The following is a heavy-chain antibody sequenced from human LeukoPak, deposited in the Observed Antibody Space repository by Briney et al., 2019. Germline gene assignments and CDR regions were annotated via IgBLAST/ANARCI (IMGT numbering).Heavy chain of an antibody. V-gene: IGHV3-30*04. CDR2: ISYDGSNK. CDR1: GFTFSSYA. Sequence: GGSLRLSCAASGFTFSSYAMHWVRQTPGKGLGWVAVISYDGSNKYYADSVKGRFTISRDNSKNTLYLQMNSLRAEDTAVYYCARDWGYVEWELLFYYWGQGTLVTVSS. D-gene: IGHD1-26*01. J-gene: IGHJ4*02. CDR3: ARDWGYVEWELLFYY.